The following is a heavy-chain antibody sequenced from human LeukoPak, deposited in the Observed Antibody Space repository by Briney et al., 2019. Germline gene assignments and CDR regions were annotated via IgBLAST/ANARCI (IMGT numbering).Heavy chain of an antibody. CDR2: IYYSGST. J-gene: IGHJ3*02. CDR3: VRHLSAGRPAFDI. Sequence: SETLSVTCTVSGGSISSYYWSWIRQPRGKGLEWIGYIYYSGSTNYNPSLKSRVTISVDTSNNKFSLKLTSLTAADTAVYYCVRHLSAGRPAFDIWGQGTMVTVSS. V-gene: IGHV4-59*08. CDR1: GGSISSYY. D-gene: IGHD2-15*01.